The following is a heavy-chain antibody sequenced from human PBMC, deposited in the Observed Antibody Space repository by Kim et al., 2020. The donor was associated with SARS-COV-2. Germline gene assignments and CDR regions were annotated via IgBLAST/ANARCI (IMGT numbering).Heavy chain of an antibody. V-gene: IGHV4-38-2*02. CDR3: ARGWAYGSDAFDI. CDR1: GYSISSGYY. D-gene: IGHD4-17*01. J-gene: IGHJ3*02. Sequence: SETLSLTCTVSGYSISSGYYWGWIRQPPGKGLEWIGSIYHSGSTYYNPSLKSRVTISVDTSKNQFSLKLSSVTAADTAVYYCARGWAYGSDAFDIWGQGT. CDR2: IYHSGST.